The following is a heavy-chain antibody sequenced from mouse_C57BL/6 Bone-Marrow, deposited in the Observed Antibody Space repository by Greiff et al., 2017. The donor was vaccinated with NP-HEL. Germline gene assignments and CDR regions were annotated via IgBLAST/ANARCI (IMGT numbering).Heavy chain of an antibody. D-gene: IGHD2-4*01. J-gene: IGHJ4*01. CDR3: AKGDYDDYYAMDY. Sequence: VKLMESGPGLVQPSQSLSITCTVSGFSLTSYGVHWVRQSPGKGLEWLGVIWRGGSTDYNAAFMSRLSITKDNSKSQVFFKMNSLQADDTAIYYCAKGDYDDYYAMDYWGQGTSVTVSS. V-gene: IGHV2-5*01. CDR1: GFSLTSYG. CDR2: IWRGGST.